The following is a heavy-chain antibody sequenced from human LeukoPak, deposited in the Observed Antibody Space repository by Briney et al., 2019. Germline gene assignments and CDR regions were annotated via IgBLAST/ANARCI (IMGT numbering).Heavy chain of an antibody. D-gene: IGHD3-3*01. CDR3: ARALPSYDFWSGPAFYDY. CDR1: GGSFSGYY. J-gene: IGHJ4*02. Sequence: PSETLSLTCAVYGGSFSGYYWSWIRQPPGKGLEWIGEINHSGSTNYNPSLKSRVTISVDTSKNQFSLKLSSVTAADTAVYYCARALPSYDFWSGPAFYDYWGQGTLVTVSS. V-gene: IGHV4-34*01. CDR2: INHSGST.